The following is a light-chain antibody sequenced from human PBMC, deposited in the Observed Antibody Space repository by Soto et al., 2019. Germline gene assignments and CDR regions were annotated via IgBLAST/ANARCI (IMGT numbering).Light chain of an antibody. J-gene: IGKJ4*01. CDR3: QQSYSTPPLT. CDR1: QSISDY. CDR2: AAS. V-gene: IGKV1-39*01. Sequence: DVQMTQSPSSLSASVGDRVTITCRASQSISDYLNWYQQKPGKAPKLLIYAASSLQSGVPSRFSGSGSGTDFTLTISSLQPEDFAIYYCQQSYSTPPLTFGGGTNVEIK.